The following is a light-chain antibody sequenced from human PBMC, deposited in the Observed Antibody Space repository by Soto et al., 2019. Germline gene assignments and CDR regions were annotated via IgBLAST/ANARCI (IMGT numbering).Light chain of an antibody. J-gene: IGKJ1*01. Sequence: DLQMTQSPSSLSASVGDRVPITCRAIQGISNYIAWYQLKPGKVPNLLIYKASSLESGVPSRFSGSGSGTEFTLTISSLQPDDFATYYCQQYNSYSWTVGQGTKVDIK. CDR3: QQYNSYSWT. V-gene: IGKV1-5*03. CDR1: QGISNY. CDR2: KAS.